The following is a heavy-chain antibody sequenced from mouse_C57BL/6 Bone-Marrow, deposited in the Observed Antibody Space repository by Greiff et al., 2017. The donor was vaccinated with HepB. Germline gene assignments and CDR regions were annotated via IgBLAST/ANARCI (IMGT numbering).Heavy chain of an antibody. CDR3: ARNLGYYGSSFDY. J-gene: IGHJ2*01. Sequence: VQLVESGPGLVQPSQSLSITCTVSGFSLTSYGVHWVRQSPGKGLEWLGVICSGGSTDYNAAFISRLSISKDNSNGQVFFKMNSLQADDTAIYYCARNLGYYGSSFDYWGQGTTLTVSS. D-gene: IGHD1-1*01. V-gene: IGHV2-2*01. CDR2: ICSGGST. CDR1: GFSLTSYG.